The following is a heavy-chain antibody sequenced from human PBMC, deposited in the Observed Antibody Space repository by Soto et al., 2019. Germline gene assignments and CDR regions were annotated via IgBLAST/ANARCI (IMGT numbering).Heavy chain of an antibody. CDR2: ISNSGGRT. CDR1: GFTFSSFA. V-gene: IGHV3-23*01. Sequence: EVQLLESGGALVQPGGSLRLSCAASGFTFSSFAMYWVRQAPGKGLQWLSLISNSGGRTYYADSVKGRFTISRDNSKNTLYLQMKSLRADDTAVYFSAKEAPWLGRNFGYWCQGTQVTVSS. D-gene: IGHD6-19*01. CDR3: AKEAPWLGRNFGY. J-gene: IGHJ4*02.